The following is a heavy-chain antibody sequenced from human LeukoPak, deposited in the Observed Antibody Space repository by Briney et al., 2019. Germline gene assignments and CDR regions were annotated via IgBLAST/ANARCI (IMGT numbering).Heavy chain of an antibody. J-gene: IGHJ4*02. CDR2: IKEDGSDK. CDR1: GFTFSTYW. Sequence: GGSLRLSCAASGFTFSTYWMSCVRHAPGKGLEWVANIKEDGSDKYYADSVKGRFTISRDNAKNSFFLQMNSLRADDTAVYYCARVRCSSNSCFPDYWGQGTLVTVSS. V-gene: IGHV3-7*03. CDR3: ARVRCSSNSCFPDY. D-gene: IGHD2-2*01.